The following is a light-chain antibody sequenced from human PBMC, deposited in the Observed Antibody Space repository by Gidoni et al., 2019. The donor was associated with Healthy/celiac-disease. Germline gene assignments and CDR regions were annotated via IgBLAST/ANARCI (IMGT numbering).Light chain of an antibody. V-gene: IGKV3-20*01. CDR2: GAS. CDR3: QQYGSSPWT. J-gene: IGKJ1*01. Sequence: EIVLTQSPDTLSLSPGERAARSCRSSHSGSSSYLDCYQQKPGQAPRLRIYGASSRATGIPDRFSGSGSGTDFTLTISRLEPEDFAGYYCQQYGSSPWTFGQGTKVEIK. CDR1: HSGSSSY.